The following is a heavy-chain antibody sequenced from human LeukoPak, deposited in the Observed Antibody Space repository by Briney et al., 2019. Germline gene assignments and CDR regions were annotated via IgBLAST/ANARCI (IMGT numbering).Heavy chain of an antibody. CDR3: ARLDIWGSLYYFDY. V-gene: IGHV1-18*01. Sequence: ASVKVSCKASGYTFTSYAISWVRQAPGQGLEWMGWISAYNGNTNYAQKLQGRVTMTTDTSTSTAYMELRSLRSDDTAVYYCARLDIWGSLYYFDYWGQGTLVTVSS. J-gene: IGHJ4*02. D-gene: IGHD3-16*01. CDR2: ISAYNGNT. CDR1: GYTFTSYA.